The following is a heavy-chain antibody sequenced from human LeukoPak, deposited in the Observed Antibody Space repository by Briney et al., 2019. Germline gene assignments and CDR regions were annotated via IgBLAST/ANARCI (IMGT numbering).Heavy chain of an antibody. CDR1: VGTFTSYA. J-gene: IGHJ6*03. V-gene: IGHV1-69*05. CDR2: IIPIFGTA. CDR3: ARINSGYDVGYDYYMDV. Sequence: EASVKISCTASVGTFTSYAISCVRHAPGHGLERVWGIIPIFGTAKYAQKFQGRVTITTDESTSTAYIELSSLRSEDTAVYYCARINSGYDVGYDYYMDVWGKGTTVTVSS. D-gene: IGHD5-12*01.